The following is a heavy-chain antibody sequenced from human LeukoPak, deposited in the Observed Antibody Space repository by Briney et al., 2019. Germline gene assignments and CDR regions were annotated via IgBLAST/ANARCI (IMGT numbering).Heavy chain of an antibody. CDR2: ISYDGSNK. V-gene: IGHV3-30-3*01. J-gene: IGHJ3*02. CDR3: ASSVFGVVNAFDI. CDR1: GFTFSSYA. Sequence: GALRLSCAASGFTFSSYAMHWVRQAPGKGLEWVAVISYDGSNKYYADSVKGRFTISRDNSKNTLYLQMNSLRAEDTAVYYCASSVFGVVNAFDIWGQGTMVTVSS. D-gene: IGHD3-3*01.